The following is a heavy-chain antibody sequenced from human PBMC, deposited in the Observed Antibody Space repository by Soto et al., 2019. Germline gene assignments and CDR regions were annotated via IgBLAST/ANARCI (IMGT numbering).Heavy chain of an antibody. Sequence: PSETLSLTCTVSGGSISSYYWSWIRQPPGKGLEWIGYIYYSGSTNYNPSLKSRVTISVDTSKNQFSLKLSSVTAADTAVYYCARGYCSGGSCYLGWFDPWGQGTLVTVSS. CDR2: IYYSGST. D-gene: IGHD2-15*01. V-gene: IGHV4-59*08. CDR1: GGSISSYY. J-gene: IGHJ5*02. CDR3: ARGYCSGGSCYLGWFDP.